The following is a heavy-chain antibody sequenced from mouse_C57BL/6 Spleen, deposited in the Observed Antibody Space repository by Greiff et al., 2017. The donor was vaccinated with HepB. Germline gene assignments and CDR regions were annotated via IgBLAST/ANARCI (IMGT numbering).Heavy chain of an antibody. D-gene: IGHD1-1*01. V-gene: IGHV1-61*01. Sequence: QVQLQQPGAELVRPGSSVKLSCKASGYTFTSYWMDWVKQRPGQGLEWIGNIYPSDSETHYNQKFKDKATVTVDKSSSTAYMQLSSLTSEDSAVYYCARDGSSYPYFDYWGQGTTLTVSS. CDR2: IYPSDSET. CDR1: GYTFTSYW. J-gene: IGHJ2*01. CDR3: ARDGSSYPYFDY.